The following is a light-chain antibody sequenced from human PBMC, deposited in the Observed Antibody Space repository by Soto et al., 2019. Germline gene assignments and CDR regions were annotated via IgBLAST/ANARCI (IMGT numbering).Light chain of an antibody. Sequence: QSVLTQPASVSGSPGQSITISCTGTSNDVGSYDLVSWYQQHTGKAPKLIIFEGNKRPSWVSNRFSGSKSGNTASLTIAGLQPEDEADYYCCSYADVTTYVFGNGTKVTVL. CDR3: CSYADVTTYV. V-gene: IGLV2-23*01. J-gene: IGLJ1*01. CDR2: EGN. CDR1: SNDVGSYDL.